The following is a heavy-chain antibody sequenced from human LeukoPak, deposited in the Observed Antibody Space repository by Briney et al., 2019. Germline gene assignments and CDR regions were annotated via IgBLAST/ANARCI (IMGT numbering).Heavy chain of an antibody. CDR3: ARSGSGSYYYYFDY. Sequence: ASVKVSCKASGYTFTGYYMHWVRQAPGQGLEWMGWINPNSGGTNYPQKFQGRVTMTRDTSISTAYMELSRLRSDDTAVYYCARSGSGSYYYYFDYWGQGTLVTVSS. CDR2: INPNSGGT. J-gene: IGHJ4*02. V-gene: IGHV1-2*02. D-gene: IGHD3-10*01. CDR1: GYTFTGYY.